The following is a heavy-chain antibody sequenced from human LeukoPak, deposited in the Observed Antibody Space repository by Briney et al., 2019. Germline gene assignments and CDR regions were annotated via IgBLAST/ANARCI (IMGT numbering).Heavy chain of an antibody. D-gene: IGHD3-9*01. V-gene: IGHV4-4*07. CDR3: ARDYDILTGSLFDY. Sequence: SETLSLTCTVSGGSISSYYWSWIRQPAGKGLEWIGRIYTSGSTNYNPSLKSRVTMSVDTSKNQFSLKLSSVTAADTAVYYCARDYDILTGSLFDYWGRGTLVTVSS. J-gene: IGHJ4*02. CDR2: IYTSGST. CDR1: GGSISSYY.